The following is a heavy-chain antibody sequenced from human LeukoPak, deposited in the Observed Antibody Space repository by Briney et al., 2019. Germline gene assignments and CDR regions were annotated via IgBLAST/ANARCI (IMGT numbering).Heavy chain of an antibody. V-gene: IGHV4-59*01. D-gene: IGHD4-11*01. J-gene: IGHJ6*02. CDR3: ARATVTTFYYYGMDV. CDR2: IYYSGNT. Sequence: SETLSLTCTVSGGSISSYYWSWIRQPPGKGLEWIGYIYYSGNTNYNPSLKSRVTISVDTSKNQFSLKLSSVTAADTAVYYCARATVTTFYYYGMDVWGQGTTVTVSS. CDR1: GGSISSYY.